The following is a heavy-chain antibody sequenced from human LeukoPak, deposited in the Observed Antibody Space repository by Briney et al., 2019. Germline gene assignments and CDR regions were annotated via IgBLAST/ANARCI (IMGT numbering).Heavy chain of an antibody. J-gene: IGHJ4*02. CDR1: GYTFTSYG. CDR3: AREAVAGTKGSDY. D-gene: IGHD6-19*01. CDR2: INPSGGST. Sequence: ASVKVSCKASGYTFTSYGISWVRQAPGQGLEWMGIINPSGGSTSYAQKFQGRVTMTRDTSTSTVYMELSSLRSEDTAVYYCAREAVAGTKGSDYWGQGTLVTVSS. V-gene: IGHV1-46*01.